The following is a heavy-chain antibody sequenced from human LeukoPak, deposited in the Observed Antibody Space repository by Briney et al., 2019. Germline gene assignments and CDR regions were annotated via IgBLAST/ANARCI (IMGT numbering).Heavy chain of an antibody. J-gene: IGHJ4*02. V-gene: IGHV1-2*06. CDR1: GYTFTGYS. D-gene: IGHD5-12*01. CDR2: INPKTGTA. Sequence: GASVKVSCKASGYTFTGYSIYWVRQTPGQKLEWMGRINPKTGTANSAQKLQGRVTMTRDTSISTAYLELSRLTSDDTAMYYCARVPSYSGQDHGGDYWGQGTLVTVSS. CDR3: ARVPSYSGQDHGGDY.